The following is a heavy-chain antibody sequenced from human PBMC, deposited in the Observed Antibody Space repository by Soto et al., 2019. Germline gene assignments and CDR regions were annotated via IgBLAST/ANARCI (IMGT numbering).Heavy chain of an antibody. CDR2: TYYRSKWYN. D-gene: IGHD3-10*01. Sequence: SQTLSLTCAISGDSVSSNSAAWNWIRQSPSRGLEWLGRTYYRSKWYNDYAVSVKSRITINPDTSKNQFSLQLNSVTPEDTAVYYCAREMVRGVITPYSSYGMPVRGHGTTVTVSS. CDR3: AREMVRGVITPYSSYGMPV. V-gene: IGHV6-1*01. CDR1: GDSVSSNSAA. J-gene: IGHJ6*02.